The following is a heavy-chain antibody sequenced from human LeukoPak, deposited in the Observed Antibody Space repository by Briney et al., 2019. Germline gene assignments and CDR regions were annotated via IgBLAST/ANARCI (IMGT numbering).Heavy chain of an antibody. CDR1: RYILTDYY. J-gene: IGHJ1*01. V-gene: IGHV1-2*02. CDR3: ARGGSYAEYLQH. D-gene: IGHD1-26*01. Sequence: GASVNDSFMASRYILTDYYIHWVRQAAGQGLAGMGFINPNSGGTNYEQKVQGRVTMTRDTSISTGYMELRSLRSDATAVYYCARGGSYAEYLQHWGQGTLVTVSS. CDR2: INPNSGGT.